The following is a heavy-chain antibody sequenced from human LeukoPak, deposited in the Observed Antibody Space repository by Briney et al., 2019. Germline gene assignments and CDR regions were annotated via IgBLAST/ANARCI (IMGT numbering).Heavy chain of an antibody. J-gene: IGHJ3*02. V-gene: IGHV3-9*03. CDR3: AKDNTVNAFDI. Sequence: GRSLRLSCAVSGFIFDDYAMYWVRQVPGKGLEWVSGINWNSGNIVYADSVKGRYIISRDNAKNSLYLQMNSLRAEDMALYYCAKDNTVNAFDIWGQGTMVTVSS. D-gene: IGHD4-17*01. CDR2: INWNSGNI. CDR1: GFIFDDYA.